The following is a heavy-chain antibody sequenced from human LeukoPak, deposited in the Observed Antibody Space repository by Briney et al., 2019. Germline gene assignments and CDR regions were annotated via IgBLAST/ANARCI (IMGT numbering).Heavy chain of an antibody. J-gene: IGHJ3*02. V-gene: IGHV4-30-4*01. D-gene: IGHD2-15*01. CDR3: ARGAASGYCSGGSCPDAFDI. CDR1: GGSISSGDYY. CDR2: MYYSGST. Sequence: SETLSLTCTVSGGSISSGDYYWSWIRQPPGKGLEWIAYMYYSGSTYYNPSLKSRVTISVDTSKNQFSLKLSSVTAADTAVYYCARGAASGYCSGGSCPDAFDIWGQGTMVTVSS.